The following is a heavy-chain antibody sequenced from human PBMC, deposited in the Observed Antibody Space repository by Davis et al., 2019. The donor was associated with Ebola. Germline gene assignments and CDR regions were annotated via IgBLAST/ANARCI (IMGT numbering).Heavy chain of an antibody. J-gene: IGHJ4*02. CDR3: AAATVTTVYFDY. CDR2: ISGSVCST. V-gene: IGHV3-23*01. CDR1: GFTFSSYA. D-gene: IGHD4-17*01. Sequence: GGSLRLSCAASGFTFSSYAMNWXXXXPGKGLEGVSVISGSVCSTYYADSVKGRFTISRDNSKNTLYLQMNSLRAEDTAVYYCAAATVTTVYFDYWGQGTLVTVSS.